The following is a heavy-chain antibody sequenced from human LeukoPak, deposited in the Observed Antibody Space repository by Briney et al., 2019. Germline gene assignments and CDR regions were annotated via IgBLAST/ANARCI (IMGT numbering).Heavy chain of an antibody. CDR2: IWYDGSKK. CDR3: ARDFLGRMVYYYYGMDV. CDR1: GVTFSSYG. D-gene: IGHD2-8*01. J-gene: IGHJ6*02. V-gene: IGHV3-33*01. Sequence: GGALRLSCAASGVTFSSYGMHWVRQAPGKGLEWGADIWYDGSKKYYAESVKGRFTISRDNSRNTLYLQMNSLRAEDTAVYYCARDFLGRMVYYYYGMDVWGQGTTVTVSS.